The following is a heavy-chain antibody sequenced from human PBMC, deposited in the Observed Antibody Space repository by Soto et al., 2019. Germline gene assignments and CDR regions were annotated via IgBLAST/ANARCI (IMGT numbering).Heavy chain of an antibody. CDR1: GYTFTGYY. Sequence: AAVKVSCKASGYTFTGYYMHWVRQAPGQGXEWMGWINPNSGGTNYAQKFQGRVTMTRDTSISTAYMELRRLRSDDTAVYYCARDFPLLTTGGPFTPTCDFDIWGQGKMVTVSS. D-gene: IGHD2-8*02. J-gene: IGHJ3*02. V-gene: IGHV1-2*02. CDR2: INPNSGGT. CDR3: ARDFPLLTTGGPFTPTCDFDI.